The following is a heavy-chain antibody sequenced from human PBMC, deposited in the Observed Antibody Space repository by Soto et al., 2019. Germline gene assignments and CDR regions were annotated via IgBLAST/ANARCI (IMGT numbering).Heavy chain of an antibody. J-gene: IGHJ5*02. CDR2: LHYTGSS. D-gene: IGHD6-19*01. V-gene: IGHV4-59*01. CDR3: ARVFNGGTAVAGVRFDP. Sequence: QVQLHESGPGLVKLSETLSLTCTVSGDPITNYYWGWIRLPPGKGLQWIGSLHYTGSSNYNPSLKSRLTISIDTSKNQFSLNLASVTAADTAVYYCARVFNGGTAVAGVRFDPWGQGVLVTVSS. CDR1: GDPITNYY.